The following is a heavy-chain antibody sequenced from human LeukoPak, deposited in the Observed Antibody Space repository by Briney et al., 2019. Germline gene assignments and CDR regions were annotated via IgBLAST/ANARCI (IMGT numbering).Heavy chain of an antibody. CDR2: INSDGRNI. CDR1: GFTFISHW. D-gene: IGHD3-10*01. Sequence: GSLLLSCGASGFTFISHWMHWVRQAPGKGLVWVSRINSDGRNINYADSVKGRFTISRDNAKNTLYLQMNSLRVEDTAVYYCTRGPPDGSGNAYPGDFWGQGTLVTVSS. CDR3: TRGPPDGSGNAYPGDF. J-gene: IGHJ4*02. V-gene: IGHV3-74*01.